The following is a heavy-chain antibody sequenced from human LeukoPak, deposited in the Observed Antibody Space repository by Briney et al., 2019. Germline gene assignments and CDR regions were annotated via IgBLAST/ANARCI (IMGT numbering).Heavy chain of an antibody. J-gene: IGHJ2*01. V-gene: IGHV4-61*02. Sequence: SLSLTCAVSGASINSGSNYCTCIRQPAGKGMEWVGRIYASGTTNYNPSINRSATISLHPSNNQPSSKLRSVPAAATAVYFCASRHPGLHYWYFDLWGQGTLFTVSS. CDR1: GASINSGSNY. CDR3: ASRHPGLHYWYFDL. CDR2: IYASGTT.